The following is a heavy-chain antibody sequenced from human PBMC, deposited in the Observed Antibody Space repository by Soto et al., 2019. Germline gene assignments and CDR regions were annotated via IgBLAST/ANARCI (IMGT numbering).Heavy chain of an antibody. J-gene: IGHJ6*02. V-gene: IGHV3-23*01. Sequence: GGSLRLSCEGYGFTFANFALPWVRKGPGKGLEWVSALSGSAIKTYYADSVKGRLTTSRDNSTNTVFLQMSSLRVDDTAVYYCTSEFFLSTRKPPEDVWGQGSPLTVSS. D-gene: IGHD2-2*01. CDR1: GFTFANFA. CDR3: TSEFFLSTRKPPEDV. CDR2: LSGSAIKT.